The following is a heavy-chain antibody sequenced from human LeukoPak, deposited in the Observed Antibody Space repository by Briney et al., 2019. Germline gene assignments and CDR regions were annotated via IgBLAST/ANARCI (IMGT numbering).Heavy chain of an antibody. J-gene: IGHJ6*03. V-gene: IGHV3-21*01. D-gene: IGHD6-19*01. CDR2: ISSSSSYI. CDR1: GFTLSSYS. Sequence: GGSLRLSCAASGFTLSSYSMNWVRHAPGKGLEWVSSISSSSSYIYYADSVKGRFTISRDNAKNSLYLQMNSLRAEDTAVYYCAREEYSSGWYHYYYMDVWGKGTTVTVSS. CDR3: AREEYSSGWYHYYYMDV.